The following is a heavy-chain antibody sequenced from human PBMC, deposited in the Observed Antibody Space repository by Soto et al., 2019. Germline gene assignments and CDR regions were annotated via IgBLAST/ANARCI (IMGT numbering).Heavy chain of an antibody. V-gene: IGHV3-23*01. D-gene: IGHD5-18*01. Sequence: GGSLRLSCAASGFTFSSYAMSWVRQAPGKGLEWVSAISGSGGSTYYADSVKGRFTISRDNSKNTLYLQMNSLRAEDTAVYYCAKLDAAMVNRDPDWLETWGQGTLVTVSS. CDR3: AKLDAAMVNRDPDWLET. CDR2: ISGSGGST. J-gene: IGHJ5*02. CDR1: GFTFSSYA.